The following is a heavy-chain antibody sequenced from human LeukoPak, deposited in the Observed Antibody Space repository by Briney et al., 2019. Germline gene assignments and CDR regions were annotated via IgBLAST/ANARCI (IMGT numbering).Heavy chain of an antibody. Sequence: KAGGSLRLSCAASGFTFSSYAMSWVRQAPGKGLEWVSSISSSSSYIYYADSVKGRFTISRDNAKNSLYLQMNSLRAEDTAVYYCARDSVAALDYWGQGTLVTVSS. D-gene: IGHD6-6*01. CDR1: GFTFSSYA. CDR2: ISSSSSYI. V-gene: IGHV3-21*01. J-gene: IGHJ4*02. CDR3: ARDSVAALDY.